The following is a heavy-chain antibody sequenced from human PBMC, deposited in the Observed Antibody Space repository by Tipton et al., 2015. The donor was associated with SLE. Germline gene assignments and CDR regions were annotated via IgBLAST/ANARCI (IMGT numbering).Heavy chain of an antibody. D-gene: IGHD4-17*01. V-gene: IGHV4-4*02. J-gene: IGHJ4*02. CDR1: GGSISSSNW. Sequence: TLSLTCAVSGGSISSSNWWSWVRQPPGKGLEWIGEIYHSGSTNYNPSLKSRVTISVDTSKNQFSLKLTSVTAADTAVYYCARVDSTVTTGLDYWGQGILVTVSS. CDR2: IYHSGST. CDR3: ARVDSTVTTGLDY.